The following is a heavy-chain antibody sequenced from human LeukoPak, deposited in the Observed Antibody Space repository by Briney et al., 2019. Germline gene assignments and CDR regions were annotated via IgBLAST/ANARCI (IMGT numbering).Heavy chain of an antibody. V-gene: IGHV3-66*04. Sequence: GGSLRLSCAASGFTVSSNYMSWVRQAPVKGLEWVSVLYSGGTSYYANSVQDRFTISRDNSKNTLYLQMNSLSVEDTAVYYCARRDSSGYYYVLWGQGTLVTVSS. D-gene: IGHD3-22*01. J-gene: IGHJ4*02. CDR1: GFTVSSNY. CDR2: LYSGGTS. CDR3: ARRDSSGYYYVL.